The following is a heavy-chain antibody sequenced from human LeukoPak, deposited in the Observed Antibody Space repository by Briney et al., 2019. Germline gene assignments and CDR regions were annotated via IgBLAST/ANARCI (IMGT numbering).Heavy chain of an antibody. CDR1: GFTFSSYE. J-gene: IGHJ4*02. D-gene: IGHD6-6*01. Sequence: PGGSLRLSCAASGFTFSSYEMNWVRQAPGKGLEWVSYITSGGDSTYSADSVKGRFTISRDNAKNSLYLQMNSLRADDTAVYYCARGMRGSASDYWGQGTLVTVSS. CDR2: ITSGGDST. V-gene: IGHV3-48*03. CDR3: ARGMRGSASDY.